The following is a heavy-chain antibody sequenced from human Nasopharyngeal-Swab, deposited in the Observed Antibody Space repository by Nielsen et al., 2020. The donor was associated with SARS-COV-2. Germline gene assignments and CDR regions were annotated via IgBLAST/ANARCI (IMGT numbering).Heavy chain of an antibody. V-gene: IGHV3-30*03. CDR2: ISYDGSNK. CDR3: ARDKGGHYYYYMDV. CDR1: GFTFSSYG. D-gene: IGHD2-15*01. Sequence: GESLKISCAASGFTFSSYGMHWVRQAPGKGLEWVAVISYDGSNKYYADSVKGRFTISRDNSKNTLYLQMNSLRAEDTAVYYCARDKGGHYYYYMDVWGKGTTVTVSS. J-gene: IGHJ6*03.